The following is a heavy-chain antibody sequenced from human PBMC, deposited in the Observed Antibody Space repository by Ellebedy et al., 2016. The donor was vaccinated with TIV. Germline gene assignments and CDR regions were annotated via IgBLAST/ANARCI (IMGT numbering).Heavy chain of an antibody. Sequence: GESLKISCAASGFTFSSYWMSWVRQAPGKGLEWVASIKQDGSERPYVDSVKGRFTISRDNAKNSLYLQMNSLRAEDTAVYYCARGLVDDSSGYYPYYFDYWGQGTLVTVSS. CDR1: GFTFSSYW. CDR2: IKQDGSER. J-gene: IGHJ4*02. V-gene: IGHV3-7*01. CDR3: ARGLVDDSSGYYPYYFDY. D-gene: IGHD3-22*01.